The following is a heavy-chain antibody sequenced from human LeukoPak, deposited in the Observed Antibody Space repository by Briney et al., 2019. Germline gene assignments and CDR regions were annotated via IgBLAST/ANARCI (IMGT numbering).Heavy chain of an antibody. D-gene: IGHD3-10*01. CDR3: TTDPLWFGELPHPTYNWFDP. V-gene: IGHV3-73*01. CDR1: GFTFSGSA. CDR2: IRSKANSYAT. Sequence: PGGSLRLSCAASGFTFSGSAMHWVRQASGKGLEWVGRIRSKANSYATAYAASVKGRFTISRDDSKNTAYLQMNSLKTEDTAVYYCTTDPLWFGELPHPTYNWFDPWGQGTLVTVSS. J-gene: IGHJ5*02.